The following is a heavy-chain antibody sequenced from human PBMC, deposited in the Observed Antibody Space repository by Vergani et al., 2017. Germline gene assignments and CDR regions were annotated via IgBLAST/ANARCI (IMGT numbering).Heavy chain of an antibody. D-gene: IGHD3-10*01. CDR1: GGSFNDYW. J-gene: IGHJ4*02. CDR3: AKMGGYDEADAFRFGYFDS. Sequence: QAQLQQWGAGLLKPSETLSLTCAIYGGSFNDYWWTWIRQPPGKGLEWIGEIRHDGITHYSPSLKSRVTISIDTSTHQFSLKLNSVTAADAAMYYCAKMGGYDEADAFRFGYFDSWGPGILVTVSS. CDR2: IRHDGIT. V-gene: IGHV4-34*01.